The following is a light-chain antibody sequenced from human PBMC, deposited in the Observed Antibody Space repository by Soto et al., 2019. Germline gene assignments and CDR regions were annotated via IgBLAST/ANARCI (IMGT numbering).Light chain of an antibody. Sequence: DIQMTQSPASLSASIGDRVIITCRASQSISNYLNWYQHKPGRAPKFLIYAASSLQSGVPSRFSGSGSGTDFTLTSISLQREEFGTYFCQQSFSSSWTFGQGTKVE. CDR3: QQSFSSSWT. V-gene: IGKV1-39*01. J-gene: IGKJ1*01. CDR2: AAS. CDR1: QSISNY.